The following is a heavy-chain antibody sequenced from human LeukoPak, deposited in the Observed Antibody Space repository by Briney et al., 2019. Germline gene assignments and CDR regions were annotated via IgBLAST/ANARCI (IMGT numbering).Heavy chain of an antibody. Sequence: GGSLRLSSAASGFTFSSYWMNWVRQAPGKGLEWVSSISSSSSYIYYADSVKGRFTISRDNAKNSLYLQMNSLRAEDTAVYYCARVGEYSSSLGPWGQGTLVTVSS. J-gene: IGHJ5*02. CDR2: ISSSSSYI. CDR1: GFTFSSYW. V-gene: IGHV3-21*01. D-gene: IGHD6-6*01. CDR3: ARVGEYSSSLGP.